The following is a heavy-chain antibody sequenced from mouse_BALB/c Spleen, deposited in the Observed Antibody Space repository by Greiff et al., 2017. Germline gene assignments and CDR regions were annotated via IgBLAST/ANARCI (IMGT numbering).Heavy chain of an antibody. D-gene: IGHD4-1*01. V-gene: IGHV1S132*01. J-gene: IGHJ3*01. CDR2: IFPGTGTT. Sequence: QVQLKESGAELVKPGASVKLSCKTSGYTFTSYWIQWVKQRPGQGLGWIGEIFPGTGTTYYNEKFKGKATLTIDTSSSTAYMQLSSLTSEDSAVYFCARGELGGFAYWGQGTLVTVSA. CDR1: GYTFTSYW. CDR3: ARGELGGFAY.